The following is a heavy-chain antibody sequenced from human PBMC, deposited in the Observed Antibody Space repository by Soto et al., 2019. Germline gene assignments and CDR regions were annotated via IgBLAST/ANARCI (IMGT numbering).Heavy chain of an antibody. CDR3: ERRGKEYDRSFWLDP. CDR1: GSSFTLYW. CDR2: IFPDDSDT. D-gene: IGHD3-16*01. V-gene: IGHV5-51*01. Sequence: ESLKISCKASGSSFTLYWIAWVRQMPGKVLEWQGAIFPDDSDTRDSSSFQGHVTISPDKSLSTDYLKWSSMKASDTAMYYCERRGKEYDRSFWLDPWGQGTQVTVS. J-gene: IGHJ5*02.